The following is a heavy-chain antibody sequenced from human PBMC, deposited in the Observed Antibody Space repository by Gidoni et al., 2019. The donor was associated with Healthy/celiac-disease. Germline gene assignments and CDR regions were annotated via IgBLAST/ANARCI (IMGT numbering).Heavy chain of an antibody. Sequence: EVQLVQSGAEVKRPGDSLRISCRGSGYSFTSYWIGWVRQMPGKGLEWMGIIYPGDSDTRYSPSFQGQVTISADKSISTAYLQWSSLKASDTAMYYCARKGYSNYAPLDYWGQGTLVTVSS. J-gene: IGHJ4*02. CDR2: IYPGDSDT. CDR1: GYSFTSYW. D-gene: IGHD4-4*01. CDR3: ARKGYSNYAPLDY. V-gene: IGHV5-51*03.